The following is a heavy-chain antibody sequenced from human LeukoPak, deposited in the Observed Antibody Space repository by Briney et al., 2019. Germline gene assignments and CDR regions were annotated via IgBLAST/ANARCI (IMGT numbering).Heavy chain of an antibody. V-gene: IGHV3-30*18. CDR2: ISYDGSNK. CDR3: ANKWGIDY. Sequence: GRSLRLSCAASGFTFSSYGMHWVRQAPGKGLEWVAVISYDGSNKYYADSVKGRFTISRDNSKNTLYLQMNSLRAEDTAVYYCANKWGIDYRGQGTLVTVSS. CDR1: GFTFSSYG. D-gene: IGHD3-16*01. J-gene: IGHJ4*02.